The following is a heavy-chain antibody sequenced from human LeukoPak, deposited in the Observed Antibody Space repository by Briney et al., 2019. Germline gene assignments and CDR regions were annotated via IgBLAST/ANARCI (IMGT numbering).Heavy chain of an antibody. CDR3: ATGEGQHLVLFGAL. CDR1: GSTFSSYT. V-gene: IGHV3-23*01. J-gene: IGHJ4*02. D-gene: IGHD6-13*01. Sequence: PGGSLRLSCAASGSTFSSYTMSWVRQAPGKGLDWVSSISGTGGSTYYADSVKGRFTISRDNSRNTLFLQMNSLGVDDTAIYYCATGEGQHLVLFGALWGQGNLVTVSS. CDR2: ISGTGGST.